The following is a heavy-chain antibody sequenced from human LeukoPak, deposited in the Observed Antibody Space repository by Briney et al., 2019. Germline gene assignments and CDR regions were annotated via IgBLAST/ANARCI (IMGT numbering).Heavy chain of an antibody. J-gene: IGHJ5*02. CDR1: GFTFSSYA. D-gene: IGHD3-16*02. CDR3: ASRLGELSES. Sequence: PEGSLRLSCAASGFTFSSYAMHWVRQAPGKGLEWVAVISYDGSNKYYADSVKGRFTISRDNSKNTLYLQMNSLRAEDTAVYYCASRLGELSESWGQGTLVTVSS. CDR2: ISYDGSNK. V-gene: IGHV3-30-3*01.